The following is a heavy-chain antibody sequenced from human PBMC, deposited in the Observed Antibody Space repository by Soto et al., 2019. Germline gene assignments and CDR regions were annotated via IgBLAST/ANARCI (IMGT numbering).Heavy chain of an antibody. CDR3: AKGGRQWLVTSDFNY. J-gene: IGHJ4*02. D-gene: IGHD6-19*01. Sequence: GGSLRLSCAASGGTFSDYARHWVRQAPGKGLEWVAVVSHDGRNTHYADSVKGRFTISRDSSKNTVSLEMTSLRAEDTAVYYCAKGGRQWLVTSDFNYWGQGALVTVSS. V-gene: IGHV3-30*18. CDR1: GGTFSDYA. CDR2: VSHDGRNT.